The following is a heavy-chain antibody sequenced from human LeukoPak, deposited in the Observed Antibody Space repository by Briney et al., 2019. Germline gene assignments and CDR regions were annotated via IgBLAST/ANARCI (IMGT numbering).Heavy chain of an antibody. CDR1: GGSISSYY. D-gene: IGHD2-2*01. CDR2: IYYSGST. J-gene: IGHJ5*02. CDR3: ARTFPSSTSETNWFDP. V-gene: IGHV4-59*08. Sequence: PSETLSLTCTVSGGSISSYYWSWIRQPPGKGLEWIGYIYYSGSTNYNPSLKSRVTISVDTSKNQFSLKLSSVTAADTAVYYCARTFPSSTSETNWFDPGAREPWSPSPQ.